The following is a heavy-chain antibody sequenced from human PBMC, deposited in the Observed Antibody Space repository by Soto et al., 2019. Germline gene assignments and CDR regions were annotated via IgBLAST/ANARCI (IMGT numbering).Heavy chain of an antibody. CDR1: GYTFTGYY. CDR3: ASGLAVAGEDAFDI. J-gene: IGHJ3*02. CDR2: INPNSGGT. V-gene: IGHV1-2*04. Sequence: ASVKVSCKASGYTFTGYYIHWVRQAPGQGLEWMGWINPNSGGTNYAQKFQGWVTMTRDTSISTAYMELSRLRSDDTAVYYCASGLAVAGEDAFDIWGQGTMVTVSS. D-gene: IGHD6-19*01.